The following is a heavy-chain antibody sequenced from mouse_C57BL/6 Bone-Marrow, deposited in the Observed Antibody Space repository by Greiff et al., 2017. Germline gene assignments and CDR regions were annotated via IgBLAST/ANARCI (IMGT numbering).Heavy chain of an antibody. CDR1: GFTFSSYG. V-gene: IGHV5-6*01. CDR3: ARHEVRRKFAY. J-gene: IGHJ3*01. CDR2: ISSGGSYT. Sequence: EVQWVESGGDLVKPGGSLKLSCAASGFTFSSYGMSWVRQTPDKRLEWVATISSGGSYTYYPDSVKGRFTISRDNAKNTLYLQMSSLKSEDTAMYYCARHEVRRKFAYWGQGTLVTVSA.